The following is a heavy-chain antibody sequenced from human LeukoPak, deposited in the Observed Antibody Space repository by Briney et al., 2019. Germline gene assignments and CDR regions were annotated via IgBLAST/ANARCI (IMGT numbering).Heavy chain of an antibody. CDR1: GGSISSSSYY. CDR2: IYYSGST. D-gene: IGHD3-22*01. V-gene: IGHV4-39*01. CDR3: ARLPVYYYDSSGPYI. Sequence: SETLSLTCTVSGGSISSSSYYWGWIRQPPGKGLEWIGSIYYSGSTYYTPSLKSRVTISVDTSKNQFSLKLSSVTAADTAVYYCARLPVYYYDSSGPYIWGQGTMVTVSS. J-gene: IGHJ3*02.